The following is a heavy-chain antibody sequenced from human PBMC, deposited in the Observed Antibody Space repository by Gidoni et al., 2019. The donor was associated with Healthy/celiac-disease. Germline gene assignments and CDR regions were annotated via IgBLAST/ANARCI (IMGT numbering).Heavy chain of an antibody. CDR3: ARAQQYRKEDWFDP. D-gene: IGHD2-2*01. V-gene: IGHV3-30-3*01. Sequence: QVQLVEPGGGVVQPGRSLRLSCAASGFTFSSYAMHWVRQAPGKGRDGVAVISYDGSNKYYADSVKGRFTISRDNSKNTLYLQMNSLRAEDTAVYYCARAQQYRKEDWFDPWGQGTLVTVSS. J-gene: IGHJ5*02. CDR2: ISYDGSNK. CDR1: GFTFSSYA.